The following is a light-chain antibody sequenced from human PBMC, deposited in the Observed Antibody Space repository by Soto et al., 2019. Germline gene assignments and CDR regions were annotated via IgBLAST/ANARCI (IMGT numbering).Light chain of an antibody. Sequence: SYELTQPPSVSVSPGQTASITCSGDKLGDKYACWYQQKPGQSPVLVIYQDSKRPSGIPERFSGSNSGNTATLTISGTQAMDEADSYCQAWDSSTGVFGTGTKLTVL. CDR1: KLGDKY. V-gene: IGLV3-1*01. J-gene: IGLJ1*01. CDR3: QAWDSSTGV. CDR2: QDS.